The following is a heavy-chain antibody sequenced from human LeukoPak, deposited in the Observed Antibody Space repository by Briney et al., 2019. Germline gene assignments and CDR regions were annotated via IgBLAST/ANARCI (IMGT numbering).Heavy chain of an antibody. J-gene: IGHJ6*03. CDR1: GFTFTSYA. CDR2: ISGSDGST. V-gene: IGHV3-23*01. CDR3: AKASTPSYYYYYMDV. Sequence: GGSLRLSCAASGFTFTSYAMSWVRQAPGQGLEWVSGISGSDGSTYYAHPLQGRFTISRDNSKNTLYLQMNSLRAEDTAVYYCAKASTPSYYYYYMDVWGKGTTVTVSS.